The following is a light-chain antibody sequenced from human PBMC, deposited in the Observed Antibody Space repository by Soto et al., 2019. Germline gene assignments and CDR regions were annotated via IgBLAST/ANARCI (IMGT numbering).Light chain of an antibody. CDR3: QQYNSYSPGT. J-gene: IGKJ1*01. Sequence: DIQMTQSPSTLSASVGARLTLTRRSSQTISSWLAWYQQKPGKAPKLLIYKASSLGSGVPSRFSGSGSGTEFTLTISGLQPDDFATYYCQQYNSYSPGTFGPGTKVDIK. CDR2: KAS. CDR1: QTISSW. V-gene: IGKV1-5*03.